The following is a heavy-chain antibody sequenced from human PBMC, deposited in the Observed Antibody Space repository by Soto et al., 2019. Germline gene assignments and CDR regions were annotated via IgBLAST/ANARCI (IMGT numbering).Heavy chain of an antibody. D-gene: IGHD5-12*01. CDR3: ARDVDIGTHPTGDWFDS. CDR1: GYIFTRYG. CDR2: ISAKNGNT. V-gene: IGHV1-18*01. Sequence: ASVKVSCKASGYIFTRYGITWVRQAPGQGLKWVGWISAKNGNTNSGQKFQGRVTMTTDTSTSTAYMELRSLRSDDTAIYYCARDVDIGTHPTGDWFDSWGQGTLVTVSS. J-gene: IGHJ5*01.